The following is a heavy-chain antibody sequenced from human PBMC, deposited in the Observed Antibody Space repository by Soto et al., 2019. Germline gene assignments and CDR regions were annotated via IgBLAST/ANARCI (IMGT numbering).Heavy chain of an antibody. Sequence: SVKVSCKASGGTFSSYAISWVRQAPGQGLEWMGGIIPIFGTANYAQKFQGRVTITADESTSTAYMELSSLRSEDTAVYYCARDPHVVPAAMIKYSSSAGIFYYGMDVWGQGTTVTVSS. CDR1: GGTFSSYA. CDR3: ARDPHVVPAAMIKYSSSAGIFYYGMDV. J-gene: IGHJ6*02. V-gene: IGHV1-69*13. D-gene: IGHD2-2*01. CDR2: IIPIFGTA.